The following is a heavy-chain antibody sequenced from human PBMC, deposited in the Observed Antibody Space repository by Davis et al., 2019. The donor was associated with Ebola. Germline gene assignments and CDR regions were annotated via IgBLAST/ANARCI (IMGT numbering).Heavy chain of an antibody. D-gene: IGHD2-15*01. V-gene: IGHV4-34*12. J-gene: IGHJ2*01. CDR2: SIDSGST. CDR1: GGSISSYY. Sequence: MPSETLSLTCTVSGGSISSYYWSWIRQPPGKGVEWIGESIDSGSTNYNPSLKSRVTISVDTSKNQFSLKLSSVTAADTAVYYCARVVFVAGATPSWYFDLWGRGTLVTVSP. CDR3: ARVVFVAGATPSWYFDL.